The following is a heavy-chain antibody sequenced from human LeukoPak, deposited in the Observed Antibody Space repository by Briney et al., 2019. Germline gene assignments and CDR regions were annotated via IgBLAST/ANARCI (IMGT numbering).Heavy chain of an antibody. J-gene: IGHJ3*02. D-gene: IGHD3-3*01. CDR1: GGTFSSYA. V-gene: IGHV1-69*04. CDR3: ARGIVLRFLEWLPPDAFDI. CDR2: IIPILGIA. Sequence: SVKVSCKASGGTFSSYAISWVRQPPGQGLEWMGRIIPILGIANYAQKFQGRVTITADKSTSTAYMELSSLRSEDTAVYYCARGIVLRFLEWLPPDAFDIWGQGTMVTVSS.